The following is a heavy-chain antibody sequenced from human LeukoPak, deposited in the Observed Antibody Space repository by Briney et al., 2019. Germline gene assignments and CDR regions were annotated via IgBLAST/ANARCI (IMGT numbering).Heavy chain of an antibody. CDR2: ISSSSGYI. D-gene: IGHD6-13*01. J-gene: IGHJ4*02. CDR3: ARVYSSSWHGPIDY. Sequence: GGSLRLSCAASGFTFSSYSMNWVRQAPGKGLEWVSSISSSSGYIYYADSVKGRFTISRDNAKNSLYLQMNSLRAEDTAVYYCARVYSSSWHGPIDYWGQGTLVTVSS. V-gene: IGHV3-21*01. CDR1: GFTFSSYS.